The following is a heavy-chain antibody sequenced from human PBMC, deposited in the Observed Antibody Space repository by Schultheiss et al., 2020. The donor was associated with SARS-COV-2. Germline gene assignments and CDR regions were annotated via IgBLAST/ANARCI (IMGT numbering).Heavy chain of an antibody. CDR3: ARSANILWFGEDYYYGMDV. V-gene: IGHV1-8*01. CDR1: GYTFTSYD. J-gene: IGHJ6*02. D-gene: IGHD3-10*01. CDR2: MNPNSGNT. Sequence: ASVKVSCKASGYTFTSYDINWVRQATGQGLEWMGWMNPNSGNTGYAQKFQGRVTMTRNTSISTAYMELSSLRAEDTAVYYCARSANILWFGEDYYYGMDVWGQGTTVTVSS.